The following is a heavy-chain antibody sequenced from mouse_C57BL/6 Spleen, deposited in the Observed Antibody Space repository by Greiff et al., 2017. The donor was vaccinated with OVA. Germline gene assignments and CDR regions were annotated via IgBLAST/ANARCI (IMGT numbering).Heavy chain of an antibody. CDR1: GYTFTSYD. V-gene: IGHV1-85*01. CDR2: IYPRDGST. Sequence: VQLVESGPELVKPGASVKLSCKASGYTFTSYDINWVKQRPGQGLEWIGWIYPRDGSTKYNEKFKGKATLTVDTSSSTADMELHSLTSEDSAVYFCARFGYYGSSYFDYWGQGTTLTVSS. D-gene: IGHD1-1*01. CDR3: ARFGYYGSSYFDY. J-gene: IGHJ2*01.